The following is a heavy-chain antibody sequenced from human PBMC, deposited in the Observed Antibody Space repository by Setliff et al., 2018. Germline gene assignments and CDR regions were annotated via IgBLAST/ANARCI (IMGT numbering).Heavy chain of an antibody. CDR3: ARDYQGGWFAP. D-gene: IGHD3-16*01. Sequence: SETLSLTCTVSGGSISSSSYYWGWIRQPPGKGLEWIGTIYYTGNTYYNPSLKSRVTISVDTSKNQFSLNLSSVTAADTAIYYCARDYQGGWFAPWGQGTLVTVSS. CDR2: IYYTGNT. J-gene: IGHJ5*02. CDR1: GGSISSSSYY. V-gene: IGHV4-39*07.